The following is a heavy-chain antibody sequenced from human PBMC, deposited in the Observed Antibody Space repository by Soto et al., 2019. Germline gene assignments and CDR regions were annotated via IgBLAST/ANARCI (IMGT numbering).Heavy chain of an antibody. CDR2: ISDDGSNK. D-gene: IGHD2-15*01. CDR3: AGGQYYFDS. J-gene: IGHJ4*02. CDR1: GFHFSSYG. V-gene: IGHV3-30*03. Sequence: QVQLVESGGGVVQPGRSLRLSCAASGFHFSSYGMHWVRQAPGKGLEWVAHISDDGSNKHYTDSVKGRFTISRENSKNMLYLQMSSLSAEGTAVYYCAGGQYYFDSCGQGTRVSVSS.